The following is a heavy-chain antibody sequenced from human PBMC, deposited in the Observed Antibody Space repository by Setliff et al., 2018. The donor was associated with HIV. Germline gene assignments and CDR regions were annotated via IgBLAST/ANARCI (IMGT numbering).Heavy chain of an antibody. D-gene: IGHD2-2*01. CDR3: ARTKDCTSASCPGTHHYYYMDV. J-gene: IGHJ6*03. Sequence: PSETLSLTCAVYGGSFSGYYWTWVRQPPGKGLEWIAEISHGGDTNYSPSLKSRVTISVDTSKNQFSLKLSSVTAADTAVYYCARTKDCTSASCPGTHHYYYMDVWGKGTTVTVSS. V-gene: IGHV4-34*01. CDR1: GGSFSGYY. CDR2: ISHGGDT.